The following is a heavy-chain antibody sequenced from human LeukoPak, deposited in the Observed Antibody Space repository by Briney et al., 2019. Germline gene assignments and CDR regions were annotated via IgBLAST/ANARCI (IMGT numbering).Heavy chain of an antibody. D-gene: IGHD5-18*01. CDR1: GFTFSSYA. V-gene: IGHV3-23*01. CDR2: ISGSGGST. Sequence: GGSLRLSCAASGFTFSSYAMSWFRQAPGKGLKWVSAISGSGGSTYYADSVKGRFTISRDNSKSTLYLQMNSLRAEDTAVYYCAKSSGFSYGSGYSFDYWGQGTLVTVSS. J-gene: IGHJ4*02. CDR3: AKSSGFSYGSGYSFDY.